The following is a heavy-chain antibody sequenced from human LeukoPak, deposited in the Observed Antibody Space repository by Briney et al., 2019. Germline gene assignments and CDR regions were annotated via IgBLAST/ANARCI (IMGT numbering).Heavy chain of an antibody. D-gene: IGHD3-10*01. CDR3: ARGNYYYYYGMDV. V-gene: IGHV3-11*03. CDR1: GFTFSDYY. Sequence: GGSLRLTCAASGFTFSDYYMSWIRQAPGKGLEWVSYISSSSSYTNYADSVKGRFTISRDNAKNSLYLQMNSLRAEDTAVYYCARGNYYYYYGMDVWGQGTTVTVSS. J-gene: IGHJ6*02. CDR2: ISSSSSYT.